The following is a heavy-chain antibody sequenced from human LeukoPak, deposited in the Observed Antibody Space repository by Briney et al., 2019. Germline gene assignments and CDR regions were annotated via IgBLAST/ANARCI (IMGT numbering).Heavy chain of an antibody. Sequence: SGGSLRLSCAASGFTFSSYDMNWVRQAPGKGLEWVSAISRSGGITCYADSVKGRFTISRDNSKNTLYMQMNSLRADDTAVYYCAKDGGSYTGYFDYWGQGTLVTVSS. D-gene: IGHD1-26*01. V-gene: IGHV3-23*01. CDR1: GFTFSSYD. CDR3: AKDGGSYTGYFDY. J-gene: IGHJ4*02. CDR2: ISRSGGIT.